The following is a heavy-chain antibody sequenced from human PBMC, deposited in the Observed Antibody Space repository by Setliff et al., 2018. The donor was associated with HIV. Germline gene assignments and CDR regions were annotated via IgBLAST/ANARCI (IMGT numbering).Heavy chain of an antibody. Sequence: RLSCAASGFTFSRYSMNWVRQAPGKGLEWVSSISSSSSYIYYADSVKGRFTISRDNAKNSLYLQMNSLRAEDTAVYYCARVVGAYYDSSGYYYSYYFDYWGQGTLVTVSS. V-gene: IGHV3-21*01. CDR3: ARVVGAYYDSSGYYYSYYFDY. D-gene: IGHD3-22*01. J-gene: IGHJ4*02. CDR2: ISSSSSYI. CDR1: GFTFSRYS.